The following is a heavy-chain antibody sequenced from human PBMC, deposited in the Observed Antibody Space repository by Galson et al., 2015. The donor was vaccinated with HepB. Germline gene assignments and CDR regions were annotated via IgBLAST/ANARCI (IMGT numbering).Heavy chain of an antibody. CDR1: GFTFSSYA. V-gene: IGHV3-64D*06. CDR2: ISSNGGST. J-gene: IGHJ4*02. D-gene: IGHD1-26*01. Sequence: SLRLSCAASGFTFSSYAMHWVRQAPGKGLEYVSAISSNGGSTYYADSVKGRFTISRDNSKNTLYLQMSSLRAEDTAVYYCVKDPRPRGSDIVGVRDDYWGQGTLVTVSS. CDR3: VKDPRPRGSDIVGVRDDY.